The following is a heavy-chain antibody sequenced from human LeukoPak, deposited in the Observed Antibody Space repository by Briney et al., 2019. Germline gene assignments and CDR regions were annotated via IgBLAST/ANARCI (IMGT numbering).Heavy chain of an antibody. CDR1: GFTFSSYA. V-gene: IGHV3-30-3*01. J-gene: IGHJ4*02. CDR2: ISYDGSNK. CDR3: ARDPDSSGYIDY. D-gene: IGHD3-22*01. Sequence: GGSLRLSCAASGFTFSSYAMHWVRQAPGTGLEWVAVISYDGSNKYYADSVKGRFTISRDNSKNTLYLQMNSLRAEDTAVYYCARDPDSSGYIDYWGQGTLVTVSS.